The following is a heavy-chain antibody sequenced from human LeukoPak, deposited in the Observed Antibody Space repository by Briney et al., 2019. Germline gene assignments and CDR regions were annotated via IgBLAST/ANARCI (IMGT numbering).Heavy chain of an antibody. J-gene: IGHJ4*02. Sequence: GGSLRLSCAASGFTFSSYAMSWVRQAPGKGLEWVSAISGSGGSTYYADSVKGWFTISRDNSKNTLYLQMNSLRAEDTAVYYCAKGPTTVVGGGYFDYWGQGTLVTVSS. D-gene: IGHD4-23*01. CDR1: GFTFSSYA. V-gene: IGHV3-23*01. CDR2: ISGSGGST. CDR3: AKGPTTVVGGGYFDY.